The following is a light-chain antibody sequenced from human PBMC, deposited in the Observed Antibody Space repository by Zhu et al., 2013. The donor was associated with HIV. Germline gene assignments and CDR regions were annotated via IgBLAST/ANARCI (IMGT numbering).Light chain of an antibody. CDR2: AAS. V-gene: IGKV1-27*01. J-gene: IGKJ3*01. CDR3: QHVNSNAA. CDR1: RAISNY. Sequence: DIQMTQSPSSLSASVGDRVTITCRASRAISNYLAWYQQQPGKVPKLLISAASTLQSGVPFRFSGSGSGTDFTLTISSLQPEDVATYYCQHVNSNAAFGPGTKVDV.